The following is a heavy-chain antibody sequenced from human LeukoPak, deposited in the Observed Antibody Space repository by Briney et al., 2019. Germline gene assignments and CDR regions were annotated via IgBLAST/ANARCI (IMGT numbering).Heavy chain of an antibody. J-gene: IGHJ4*02. CDR3: AKLSEFYGDRIASFDY. V-gene: IGHV3-23*01. Sequence: GGSLRLSCAASGFTFNSFAMSWVSQAPGEGLEWVSLLSGSGFSTDYADSVKGRCTISRDNSKSTPFLQMDSLRAEDTAVYYCAKLSEFYGDRIASFDYRGQGTLVTVSS. CDR1: GFTFNSFA. CDR2: LSGSGFST. D-gene: IGHD4-17*01.